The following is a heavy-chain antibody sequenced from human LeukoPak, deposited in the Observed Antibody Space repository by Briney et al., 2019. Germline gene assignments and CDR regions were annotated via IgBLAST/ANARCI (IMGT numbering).Heavy chain of an antibody. CDR3: ARGAQIAVAGSFDAFDI. CDR2: INPRGGTT. J-gene: IGHJ3*02. Sequence: GASVKVSCKASGYTFSSYYMHWVRQAPGQGLEWMGIINPRGGTTTYAQKFQGRVTMTRDTSTGTVYMELNSLRSEDTAVYYCARGAQIAVAGSFDAFDIWGQGTMVTVSS. CDR1: GYTFSSYY. D-gene: IGHD6-19*01. V-gene: IGHV1-46*01.